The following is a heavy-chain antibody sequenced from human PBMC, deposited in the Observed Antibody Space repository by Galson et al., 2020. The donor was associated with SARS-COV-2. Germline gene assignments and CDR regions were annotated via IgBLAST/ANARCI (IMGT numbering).Heavy chain of an antibody. J-gene: IGHJ4*02. Sequence: SETLSLTCTVSGGSIRGGGYYCTWIRQHPGKGLEWIGYVDDSGSTSYNPSLKGRVTMSEDTSKDQFSLKLGSVAAADTAVYLCARDRGRIELWKAGGGFDYWGQGTLVTVSS. V-gene: IGHV4-31*03. D-gene: IGHD5-18*01. CDR1: GGSIRGGGYY. CDR2: VDDSGST. CDR3: ARDRGRIELWKAGGGFDY.